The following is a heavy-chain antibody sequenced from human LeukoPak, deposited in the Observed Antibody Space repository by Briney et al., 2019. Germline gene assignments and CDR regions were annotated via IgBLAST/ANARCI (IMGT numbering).Heavy chain of an antibody. V-gene: IGHV1-46*01. CDR3: ALYSSTWY. CDR2: INPTGGST. CDR1: GGTFSSYA. Sequence: ASVKVSCKASGGTFSSYAISWVRQAPGQGLEWMGIINPTGGSTTYAQKFQGRATMTRDTSTSTVFMEVNSLRSEDTAVYYCALYSSTWYWGQGTLVTVSS. J-gene: IGHJ4*02. D-gene: IGHD6-13*01.